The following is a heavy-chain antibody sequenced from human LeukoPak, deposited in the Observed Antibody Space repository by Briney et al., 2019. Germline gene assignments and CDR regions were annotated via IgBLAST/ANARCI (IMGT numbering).Heavy chain of an antibody. J-gene: IGHJ4*02. CDR2: IYYSGST. D-gene: IGHD1-26*01. CDR1: GGSISSSSYY. V-gene: IGHV4-39*01. Sequence: SETLSLTCTVSGGSISSSSYYWGWIRQPPGKGLEWIGSIYYSGSTYYNPSLKSRVTISVDTSKNQFSLKLSSVTAADTAVYYCARLGGSYLTDYWGQGTLVTVSS. CDR3: ARLGGSYLTDY.